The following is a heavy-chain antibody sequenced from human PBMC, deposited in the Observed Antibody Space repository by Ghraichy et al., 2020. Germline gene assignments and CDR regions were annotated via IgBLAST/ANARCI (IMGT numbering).Heavy chain of an antibody. CDR2: IHDDGSNK. V-gene: IGHV3-30*02. J-gene: IGHJ6*03. Sequence: GGSLRLSCAASGFTFSSFGMHWVRQAPGKGLEWVAFIHDDGSNKYYADSVRGRFTISRDNSKNTLYVQMNSLRAEDTAVYYCAKYGSGVWNCYYYMDVWGKGTTVTVSS. CDR1: GFTFSSFG. D-gene: IGHD3-10*01. CDR3: AKYGSGVWNCYYYMDV.